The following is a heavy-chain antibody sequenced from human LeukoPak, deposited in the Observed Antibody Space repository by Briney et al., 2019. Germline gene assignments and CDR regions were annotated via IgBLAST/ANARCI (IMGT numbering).Heavy chain of an antibody. CDR3: ARGLRGIPPPVY. CDR2: ISSDSSTI. V-gene: IGHV3-48*01. CDR1: GFTFSSYR. J-gene: IGHJ4*02. D-gene: IGHD3-16*01. Sequence: PGGSLRLSCAASGFTFSSYRMNWVRQAPGKGLEWVSYISSDSSTIYYADSVKGRFTISRDNAKNSLYLQMNSLRAEDTAVYYCARGLRGIPPPVYWGQGTLVTVSS.